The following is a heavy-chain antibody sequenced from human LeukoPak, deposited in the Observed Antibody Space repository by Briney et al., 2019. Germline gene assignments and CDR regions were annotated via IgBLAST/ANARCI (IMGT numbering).Heavy chain of an antibody. CDR3: ARVGGGGVTTFHWFDP. D-gene: IGHD4-17*01. CDR2: IYYSGST. J-gene: IGHJ5*02. V-gene: IGHV4-59*01. CDR1: GGSISSYY. Sequence: PSETLSLTCTVSGGSISSYYWSWIRQPPGKGLEWIGYIYYSGSTNYNPSLKSRVTISVDTSKNQFSLKLSSVTAADTAVYYCARVGGGGVTTFHWFDPWGQGTLVTVSS.